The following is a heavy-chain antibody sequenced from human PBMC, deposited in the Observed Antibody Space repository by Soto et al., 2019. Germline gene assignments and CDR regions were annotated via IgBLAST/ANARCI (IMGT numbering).Heavy chain of an antibody. J-gene: IGHJ4*02. V-gene: IGHV3-53*01. CDR3: ARGSGSLYYFDF. Sequence: GGSLRLSCAASGFSVSTNYMTWVRQAPGKGLEWVSVIYSGGSTYYADSVKGRFTISRDNSKNTLHLQMNSLRAEDTAVYYCARGSGSLYYFDFWGRGTQVTVSS. CDR2: IYSGGST. D-gene: IGHD1-26*01. CDR1: GFSVSTNY.